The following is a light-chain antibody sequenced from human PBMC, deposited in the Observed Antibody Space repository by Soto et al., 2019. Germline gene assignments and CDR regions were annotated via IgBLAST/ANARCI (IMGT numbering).Light chain of an antibody. CDR2: AAS. CDR1: QDLNSY. V-gene: IGKV1D-16*01. J-gene: IGKJ4*01. Sequence: DVQMTQSPSSLSASVGDRVTITCRASQDLNSYLAWYQQKPGNAPKSLIYAASSLQTGVPSRFSGSQSGTDFTLTINNLPPEDSETYYCQQYIIYPLTFGGETKVEIK. CDR3: QQYIIYPLT.